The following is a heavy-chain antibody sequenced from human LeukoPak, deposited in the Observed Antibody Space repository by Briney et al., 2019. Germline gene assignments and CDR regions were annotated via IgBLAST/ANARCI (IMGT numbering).Heavy chain of an antibody. CDR3: TTWTDLYDY. CDR1: GFTFTNAW. J-gene: IGHJ4*02. V-gene: IGHV3-15*01. Sequence: GGSLRLSCAASGFTFTNAWMSWIRQAPGKGLDWVGRIRSKTDGGTTDYAAAVKGRFTISRDDSRNMEYLQMTSLKTEDTAAYYCTTWTDLYDYWGQGTLVTVSS. D-gene: IGHD3/OR15-3a*01. CDR2: IRSKTDGGTT.